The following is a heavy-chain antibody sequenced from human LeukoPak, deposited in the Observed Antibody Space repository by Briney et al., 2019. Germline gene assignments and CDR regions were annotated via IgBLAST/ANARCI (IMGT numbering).Heavy chain of an antibody. V-gene: IGHV3-49*04. CDR2: IRSKAYGGTT. D-gene: IGHD1-26*01. J-gene: IGHJ4*02. CDR1: GFSFGDYA. Sequence: PGGSLRLSCTVSGFSFGDYALIWVRPAPGKGLVGVGFIRSKAYGGTTEYAASVKGRFTISGDDSKSIAYLQMNSLKSEDTAAYYCTRGSSGSYLSFIWGQGTLVTVSS. CDR3: TRGSSGSYLSFI.